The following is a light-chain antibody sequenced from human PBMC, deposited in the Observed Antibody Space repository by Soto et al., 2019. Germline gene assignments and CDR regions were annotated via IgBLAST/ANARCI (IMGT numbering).Light chain of an antibody. V-gene: IGLV2-23*02. Sequence: QSVLTQPASVSGSPGQSITISCTGTSSDVGSYNLVSWYQQHPGKAPKLMIYEVSKRPSGVSYRFSGSKSGNTASLTISGLQAEDEADYYCCSYAGSILYVFGTGTKVTVL. CDR2: EVS. J-gene: IGLJ1*01. CDR1: SSDVGSYNL. CDR3: CSYAGSILYV.